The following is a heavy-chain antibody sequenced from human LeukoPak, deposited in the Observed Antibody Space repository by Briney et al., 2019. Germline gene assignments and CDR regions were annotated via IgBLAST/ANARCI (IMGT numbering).Heavy chain of an antibody. V-gene: IGHV3-23*01. D-gene: IGHD5-12*01. CDR3: AAFTVANGY. Sequence: GGSLRLSCAASGFTFSNYAMSWVRQAPGKGLEWVSAISGSAGSTYYADSVKGRFTISRDNSRNTLYLQMNGLRAEDTAVYYCAAFTVANGYWGQGTLVTVSS. CDR2: ISGSAGST. CDR1: GFTFSNYA. J-gene: IGHJ4*02.